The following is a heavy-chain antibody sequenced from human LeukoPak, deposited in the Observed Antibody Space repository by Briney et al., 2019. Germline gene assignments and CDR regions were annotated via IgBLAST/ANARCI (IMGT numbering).Heavy chain of an antibody. D-gene: IGHD2-2*01. CDR1: GFTFSSYW. CDR2: IKQDGSEK. V-gene: IGHV3-7*01. J-gene: IGHJ4*02. Sequence: GGSLRLSCAASGFTFSSYWMSWVRQAPGKGLEWVANIKQDGSEKYYVDSVKGRFTISRDNAKNTLYLQMNNLRTEDTAVYYCARDKYYAPEYWGQGTLVTVSS. CDR3: ARDKYYAPEY.